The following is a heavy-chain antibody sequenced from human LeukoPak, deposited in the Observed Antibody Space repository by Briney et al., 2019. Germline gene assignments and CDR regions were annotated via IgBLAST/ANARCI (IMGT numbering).Heavy chain of an antibody. Sequence: PGGSLRLSCAASGFTFSGSTMNWVRQAPGKGLEWVSYISSSGSDIYYADSVKGRFTISRDNAKNSLYLHMNSLRAEDTAVYYCARDYGGSSPFDYWGQGTLVTVSS. CDR3: ARDYGGSSPFDY. J-gene: IGHJ4*02. D-gene: IGHD4-23*01. V-gene: IGHV3-21*05. CDR2: ISSSGSDI. CDR1: GFTFSGST.